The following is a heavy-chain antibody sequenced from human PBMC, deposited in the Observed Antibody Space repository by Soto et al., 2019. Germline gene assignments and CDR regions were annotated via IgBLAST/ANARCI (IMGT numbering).Heavy chain of an antibody. CDR2: IYYDGNT. CDR3: ARSSIEPRVFMYPFDS. CDR1: GDSITSSSHY. J-gene: IGHJ4*02. D-gene: IGHD6-6*01. V-gene: IGHV4-39*01. Sequence: PSETLSLTCTVSGDSITSSSHYWVLIRQPPGKGLECIANIYYDGNTYYNPSLKSRVAISLDTSKNQFSLRLNSVTAADTAVYYCARSSIEPRVFMYPFDSWGQGTLVTVSS.